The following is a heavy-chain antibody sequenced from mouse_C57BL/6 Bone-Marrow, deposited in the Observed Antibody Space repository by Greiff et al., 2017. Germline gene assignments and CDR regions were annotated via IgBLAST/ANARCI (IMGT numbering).Heavy chain of an antibody. J-gene: IGHJ4*01. D-gene: IGHD1-1*01. V-gene: IGHV1-50*01. CDR3: ARSRYYGSSYDAMDY. CDR1: GYTFTSYW. Sequence: QVQLKQPGAELVKPGASVKLSCKASGYTFTSYWMQWVKQRPGQGLEWIGEIDPSDSYTNYNQKFKGKATLTVDTSSSTAYMQLSSLTSEDSAVYYCARSRYYGSSYDAMDYWGQGTSVTVSS. CDR2: IDPSDSYT.